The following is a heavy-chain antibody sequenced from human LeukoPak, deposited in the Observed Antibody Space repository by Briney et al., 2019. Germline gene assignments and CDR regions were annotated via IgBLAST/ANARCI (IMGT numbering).Heavy chain of an antibody. J-gene: IGHJ4*02. Sequence: ASVKVSCKVSGYTLTELSMHWVRQAPGKGLEWMGGFDPEDGETIYAQKFQGRLTTTEDTSTDTAYMELSSLRSEDTAVYYCATGILTGYDYWGQGTLVTVSS. D-gene: IGHD3-9*01. CDR2: FDPEDGET. V-gene: IGHV1-24*01. CDR3: ATGILTGYDY. CDR1: GYTLTELS.